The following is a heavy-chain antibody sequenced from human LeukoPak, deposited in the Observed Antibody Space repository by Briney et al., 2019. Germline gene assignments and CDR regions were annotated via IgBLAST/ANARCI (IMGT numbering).Heavy chain of an antibody. CDR1: GLMFSSHG. CDR2: IWYDGSNE. J-gene: IGHJ4*02. CDR3: ARARNNYDSSGYSALDY. D-gene: IGHD3-22*01. V-gene: IGHV3-33*01. Sequence: GGSLRLSCAASSGLMFSSHGMHLVRQAPGKGLEWVEVIWYDGSNEYYADSVKGRFTISRDNSKNMLYLQMNSLRAEDTAVYYCARARNNYDSSGYSALDYWGQGTLVTVSS.